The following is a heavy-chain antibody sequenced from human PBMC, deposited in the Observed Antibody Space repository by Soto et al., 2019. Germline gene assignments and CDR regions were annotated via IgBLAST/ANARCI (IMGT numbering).Heavy chain of an antibody. Sequence: RLSCAASGFTFSSYWMHWVRQAPGKGLVWVSRINSDGSSTSYADSVKGRFTISRDNAKNTLYLQMNSLRAEDTAVYYCAREGLTRPRGAFDIWGQGTMVTVSS. CDR2: INSDGSST. CDR1: GFTFSSYW. J-gene: IGHJ3*02. CDR3: AREGLTRPRGAFDI. D-gene: IGHD3-10*01. V-gene: IGHV3-74*01.